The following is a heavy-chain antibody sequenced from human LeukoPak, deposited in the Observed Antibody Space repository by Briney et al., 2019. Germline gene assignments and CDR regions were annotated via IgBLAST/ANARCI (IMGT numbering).Heavy chain of an antibody. CDR3: ARGYWGSFDY. J-gene: IGHJ4*02. D-gene: IGHD2-15*01. CDR2: IYYSGST. Sequence: SSETLSLTCTVSGGSISSYYWSWIRQPPGKGLEWIGYIYYSGSTNYNPSLKSRVTISVDTSKNHFSLNLSSVTAADTAMYYCARGYWGSFDYWGQGTLVTVSS. CDR1: GGSISSYY. V-gene: IGHV4-59*01.